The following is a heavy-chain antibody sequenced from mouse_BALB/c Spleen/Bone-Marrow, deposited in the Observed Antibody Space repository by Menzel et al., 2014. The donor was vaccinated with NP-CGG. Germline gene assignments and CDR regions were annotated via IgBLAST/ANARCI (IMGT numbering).Heavy chain of an antibody. J-gene: IGHJ1*01. Sequence: LVESGAELVKPGASVKLSCKASGYTFTSYWMHWVKQRPGQGLEWIGEIIPSNGRTNYNEKFKSQATLTVDKSSNTAYMQLSSLTSEDSAVYYCARWLLQYFDVWGAGTTVTVSS. V-gene: IGHV1S81*02. CDR1: GYTFTSYW. CDR2: IIPSNGRT. CDR3: ARWLLQYFDV. D-gene: IGHD2-3*01.